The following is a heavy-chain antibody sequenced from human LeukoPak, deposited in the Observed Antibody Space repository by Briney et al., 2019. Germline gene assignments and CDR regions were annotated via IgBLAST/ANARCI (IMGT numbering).Heavy chain of an antibody. J-gene: IGHJ4*02. Sequence: GESLKISCKGSGYSFTIYWIGWVRQMPGKGLEWMGIIYPGDSDTRYNPSFQGQVTISADKSISTAYLQWSSLKASDTAMYYCARVNIGNMDRGVIPNLNFDYWGQGTLVTVSS. CDR1: GYSFTIYW. D-gene: IGHD3-10*01. V-gene: IGHV5-51*01. CDR3: ARVNIGNMDRGVIPNLNFDY. CDR2: IYPGDSDT.